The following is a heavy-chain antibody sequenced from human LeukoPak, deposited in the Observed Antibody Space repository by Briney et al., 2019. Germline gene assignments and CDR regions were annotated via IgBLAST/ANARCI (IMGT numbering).Heavy chain of an antibody. CDR2: IYYSGTT. Sequence: SETLSLTCTVSGGSISSHYWSWIRQPPGKGLEWIGYIYYSGTTSYNPSLRSRLTISVDTSKNQFSLKVTSVTAADTAVYYCARAESYYHYYIDVWGKGTTVTASS. CDR1: GGSISSHY. V-gene: IGHV4-59*11. CDR3: ARAESYYHYYIDV. J-gene: IGHJ6*03.